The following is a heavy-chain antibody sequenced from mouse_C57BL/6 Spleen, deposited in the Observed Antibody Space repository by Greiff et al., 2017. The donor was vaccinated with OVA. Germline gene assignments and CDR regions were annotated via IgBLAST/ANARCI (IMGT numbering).Heavy chain of an antibody. V-gene: IGHV5-6*01. CDR2: ISSGGSYT. Sequence: VQLKESGGDLVKPGGSLKLSCAASGFTFSSYGMSWVRQTPDKRLEWVATISSGGSYTYYPDSVKGRFTISRDNAKNTLYLQMSSLKSEDTAMYYCARQRDYFDYWGQGTTLTVSS. J-gene: IGHJ2*01. CDR1: GFTFSSYG. CDR3: ARQRDYFDY.